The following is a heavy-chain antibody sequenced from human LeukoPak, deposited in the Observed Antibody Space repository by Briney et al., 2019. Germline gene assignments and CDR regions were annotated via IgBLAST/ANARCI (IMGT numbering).Heavy chain of an antibody. CDR2: IYYSGST. D-gene: IGHD6-19*01. V-gene: IGHV4-39*01. J-gene: IGHJ4*02. Sequence: PSEPLSLTCTVSGDSISSSSYYWGWIRQPPGKGLEWIGSIYYSGSTYYNPSLKSRVTISVDTSKNQFSLKLSSVIAADTAVYYCARQKEVAGAFDYWGQGTLVTVSS. CDR1: GDSISSSSYY. CDR3: ARQKEVAGAFDY.